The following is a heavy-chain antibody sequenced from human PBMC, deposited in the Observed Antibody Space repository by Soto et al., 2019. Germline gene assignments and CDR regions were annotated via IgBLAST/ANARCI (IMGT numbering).Heavy chain of an antibody. CDR3: AREETGYCSGGSCYSTKSEAGNFDY. CDR2: IWYDGSNK. CDR1: GFTFSSYG. V-gene: IGHV3-33*01. Sequence: QVQLVESGGGVVQPGRSLRLSCAASGFTFSSYGMHWVRQAPGKGLEWVAVIWYDGSNKYYADSVKGRFTISRDNSKNTLYLLMNSLRAEVTAVYYCAREETGYCSGGSCYSTKSEAGNFDYWGQGTLVTVSS. D-gene: IGHD2-15*01. J-gene: IGHJ4*02.